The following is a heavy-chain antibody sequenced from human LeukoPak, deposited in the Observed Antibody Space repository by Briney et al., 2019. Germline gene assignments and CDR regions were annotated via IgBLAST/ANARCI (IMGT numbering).Heavy chain of an antibody. D-gene: IGHD2-2*01. Sequence: PSETLSLTCAVYGWSFNDYYWNWIRQPPGKGLEWVGEINARGDTNFNPSLESRVTISVDTSKSQFSLTLTSMIAADTAVYYCARGQVPAARGYNWFDPWGQGTLVTVSS. J-gene: IGHJ5*02. CDR3: ARGQVPAARGYNWFDP. CDR2: INARGDT. CDR1: GWSFNDYY. V-gene: IGHV4-34*01.